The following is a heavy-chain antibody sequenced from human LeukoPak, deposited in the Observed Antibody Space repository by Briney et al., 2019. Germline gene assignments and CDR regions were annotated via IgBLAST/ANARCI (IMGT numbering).Heavy chain of an antibody. D-gene: IGHD1-26*01. CDR1: GGSFSGYY. CDR3: ARGGEGATFNWFVP. J-gene: IGHJ5*02. CDR2: INHSGST. Sequence: SETLSLTCAVYGGSFSGYYWSWIRQPPGKGLEWIGEINHSGSTNYNPSLKSRVTISVDTSKNQFSLKLSSVTAADTAVYYCARGGEGATFNWFVPWGQGTLVTVSS. V-gene: IGHV4-34*01.